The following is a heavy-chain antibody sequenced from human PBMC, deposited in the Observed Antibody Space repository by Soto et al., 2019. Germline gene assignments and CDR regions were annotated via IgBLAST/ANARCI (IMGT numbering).Heavy chain of an antibody. CDR2: INHSGST. D-gene: IGHD3-10*01. V-gene: IGHV4-34*01. CDR3: ARGRLSGYGSRSTSKLFDP. Sequence: QGELQQWGAGLLKLSETLSLTCAVYGGSFSGYYWSWIRQPPGKGLEWIGEINHSGSTNYNPSLKSRVTISVDTSKNQFSLKLSSVTAANTAVYYCARGRLSGYGSRSTSKLFDPWGQGTLVTVSS. J-gene: IGHJ5*02. CDR1: GGSFSGYY.